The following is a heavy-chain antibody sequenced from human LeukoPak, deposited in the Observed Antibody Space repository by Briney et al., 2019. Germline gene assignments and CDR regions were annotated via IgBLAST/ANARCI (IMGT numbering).Heavy chain of an antibody. J-gene: IGHJ4*02. Sequence: ASVKVSCKASGYTYTSYGISWVRQAPGQGLEWMGWISAYNGNTNNAQKLQGRVTMTTDTSTSTAYMELRSLRSDDTAVYYCARRYCSSTSCYHHFDYWGQGTLVTVSS. D-gene: IGHD2-2*01. CDR1: GYTYTSYG. CDR2: ISAYNGNT. CDR3: ARRYCSSTSCYHHFDY. V-gene: IGHV1-18*01.